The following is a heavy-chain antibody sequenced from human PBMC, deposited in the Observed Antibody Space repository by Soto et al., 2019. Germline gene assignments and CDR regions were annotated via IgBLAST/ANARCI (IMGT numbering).Heavy chain of an antibody. V-gene: IGHV3-74*01. Sequence: GSLRLSCAASGFTFNTWMHWVRQAPGEGLVWVSSIDSDGSITSYAESGKGRFTISRDNDKNTLYLQMNSLRAEGTAVYYCATLGLQQAFWGQGKLVTVSS. CDR1: GFTFNTW. J-gene: IGHJ4*02. D-gene: IGHD2-21*02. CDR2: IDSDGSIT. CDR3: ATLGLQQAF.